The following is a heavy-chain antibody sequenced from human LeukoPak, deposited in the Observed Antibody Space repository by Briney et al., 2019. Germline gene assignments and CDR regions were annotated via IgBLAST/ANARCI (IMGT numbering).Heavy chain of an antibody. CDR1: GGSISSYY. Sequence: SETLSLTCTVSGGSISSYYWSWIRQPPGKGLEPIGYIYFSGSANYNPSLKGRVTMAVDTSKTHFSLKLTSVTAADTAVYYCARARVAAGAWWFDPWGPGTLVTVSS. CDR2: IYFSGSA. J-gene: IGHJ5*02. V-gene: IGHV4-59*01. CDR3: ARARVAAGAWWFDP. D-gene: IGHD6-13*01.